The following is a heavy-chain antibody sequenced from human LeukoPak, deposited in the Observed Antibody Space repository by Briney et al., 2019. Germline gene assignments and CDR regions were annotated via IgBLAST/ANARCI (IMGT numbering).Heavy chain of an antibody. J-gene: IGHJ3*02. Sequence: GRSLRLSCAASGFTFDDYAMHWVRQAPGKGLEWVSGISWNSGSIGYADSVKGRFTISRDNAKNSLYLQMNSLGAEDTALYYCAKDISFYDSSGFDAFDIWGQGTMVTVSS. CDR2: ISWNSGSI. D-gene: IGHD3-22*01. CDR3: AKDISFYDSSGFDAFDI. CDR1: GFTFDDYA. V-gene: IGHV3-9*01.